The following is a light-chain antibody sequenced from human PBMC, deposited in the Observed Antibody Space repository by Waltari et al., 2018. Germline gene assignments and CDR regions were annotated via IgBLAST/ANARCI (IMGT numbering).Light chain of an antibody. CDR1: QSVGTS. CDR3: QMYVRLPAT. CDR2: HAS. V-gene: IGKV3-20*01. Sequence: EIVLTQSPGTLSLSPGDRDTLSCRASQSVGTSLAWYQQKPGQAPRLLIYHASVWATGIPDRFSGGGSGTDFSLTISRLEPEDFAVYYCQMYVRLPATFGQGTKVEVK. J-gene: IGKJ1*01.